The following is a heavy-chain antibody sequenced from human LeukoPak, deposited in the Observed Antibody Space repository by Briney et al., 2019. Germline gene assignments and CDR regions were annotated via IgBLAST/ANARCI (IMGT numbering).Heavy chain of an antibody. CDR3: ARCLYGGNSDLHY. D-gene: IGHD4-23*01. V-gene: IGHV3-7*01. Sequence: PGGSLRLSCAASGFTFSSYWMSWVRLAPGKGLEWVANIKRDGSEKYYVDSVKGRFTISRDNAKSSLYLQMNSLRAEDTAVYYCARCLYGGNSDLHYWGQGTLVTVSS. CDR2: IKRDGSEK. J-gene: IGHJ4*02. CDR1: GFTFSSYW.